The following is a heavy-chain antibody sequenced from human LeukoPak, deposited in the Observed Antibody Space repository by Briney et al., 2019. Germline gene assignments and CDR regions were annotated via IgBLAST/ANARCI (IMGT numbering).Heavy chain of an antibody. D-gene: IGHD4-17*01. V-gene: IGHV3-30*02. CDR1: GFTFSSYG. CDR3: AKRPSDYGDYVSYFDY. Sequence: GGSLRLSCAASGFTFSSYGMHWVRQAPGKGLEWVAVIWYDGSNKYYADSVKGRFTISRDNSKDTLYLQMNSLRAEDTAVYYCAKRPSDYGDYVSYFDYWGQGTLVTVSS. J-gene: IGHJ4*02. CDR2: IWYDGSNK.